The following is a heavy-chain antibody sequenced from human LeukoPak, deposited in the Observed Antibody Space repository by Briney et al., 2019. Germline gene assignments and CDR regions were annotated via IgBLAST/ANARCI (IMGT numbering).Heavy chain of an antibody. V-gene: IGHV3-21*01. CDR2: ISSRSSYI. Sequence: GGSLRLSCAASGFTFSGYSMNWVRQAPGKGLEWVSSISSRSSYIYYADSVKGRFTISRDNAKNSLYLQMNSLRAEDTAVYYCAPIPRPEWFGEGDWGQGTLVTVSS. J-gene: IGHJ4*02. CDR1: GFTFSGYS. CDR3: APIPRPEWFGEGD. D-gene: IGHD3-10*01.